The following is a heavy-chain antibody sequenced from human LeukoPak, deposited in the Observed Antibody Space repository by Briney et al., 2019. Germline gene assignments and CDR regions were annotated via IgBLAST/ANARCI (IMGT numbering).Heavy chain of an antibody. D-gene: IGHD2-2*02. V-gene: IGHV3-73*01. J-gene: IGHJ3*02. Sequence: GGSLKLSCAASGFTFSGSAMHWVRQASGKGLEWVGRIRSKANSYATAYAASVKGRFTISRDDSKNTAYLQMNSLKTEDTAVYYCTSWVSCSSTSCYTGDAFDIWGQGTMVTVSS. CDR3: TSWVSCSSTSCYTGDAFDI. CDR2: IRSKANSYAT. CDR1: GFTFSGSA.